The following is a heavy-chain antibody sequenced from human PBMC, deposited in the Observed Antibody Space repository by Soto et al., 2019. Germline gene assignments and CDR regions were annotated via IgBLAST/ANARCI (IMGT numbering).Heavy chain of an antibody. CDR3: ARVRRDGYSYLASFDS. J-gene: IGHJ4*02. CDR2: IRGSGSTI. Sequence: GGSLRLSCAASGFTFSDYYMSWIRQAPGKGLECISYIRGSGSTIYYADSVKGRFTISRDNAKNSLYLQVNSLRAGDTAVYYCARVRRDGYSYLASFDSWGQGTLVTVSS. V-gene: IGHV3-11*01. D-gene: IGHD4-4*01. CDR1: GFTFSDYY.